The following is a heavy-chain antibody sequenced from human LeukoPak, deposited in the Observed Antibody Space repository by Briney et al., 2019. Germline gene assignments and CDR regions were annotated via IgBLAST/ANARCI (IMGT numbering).Heavy chain of an antibody. V-gene: IGHV4-4*07. J-gene: IGHJ6*03. CDR1: GYSIRNGYN. D-gene: IGHD6-13*01. CDR3: ARELAAAGKGYYYYYMDV. CDR2: IYTSGST. Sequence: SETLSLTCTVSGYSIRNGYNWGWIRQPAGKGLEWIGRIYTSGSTNYNPSLKSRVTMSVDTSKNQFSLKLSSVTAADTAVYYCARELAAAGKGYYYYYMDVWGKGTTITISS.